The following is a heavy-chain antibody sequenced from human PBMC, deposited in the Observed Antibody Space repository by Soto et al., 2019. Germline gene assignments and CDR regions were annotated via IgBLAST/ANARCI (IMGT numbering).Heavy chain of an antibody. CDR1: GYTFTGSY. D-gene: IGHD5-12*01. CDR3: AGIYCGYEGYFDY. J-gene: IGHJ4*02. CDR2: INPNSGGT. Sequence: ASVKVSGKASGYTFTGSYMHWVRQAPGQGLEWMGWINPNSGGTNYAQKFQGRVTMTRGTSISTAYMELSRLRSDDTAVYYCAGIYCGYEGYFDYWGQGTLVTVSS. V-gene: IGHV1-2*02.